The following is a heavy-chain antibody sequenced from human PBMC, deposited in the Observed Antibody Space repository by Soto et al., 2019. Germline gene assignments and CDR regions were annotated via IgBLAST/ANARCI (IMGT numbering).Heavy chain of an antibody. CDR3: ARMEMYDFWSGYLYYGMDV. CDR1: GFTFSSYG. J-gene: IGHJ6*02. D-gene: IGHD3-3*01. V-gene: IGHV3-33*01. Sequence: LRLSCAASGFTFSSYGMHWVRQAPGKGLEWVAVIWYDGSNKYHADSVKGRFTISRDNSKNTLYLQMNSLRAEDTAVYYCARMEMYDFWSGYLYYGMDVWGQGTTVTVSS. CDR2: IWYDGSNK.